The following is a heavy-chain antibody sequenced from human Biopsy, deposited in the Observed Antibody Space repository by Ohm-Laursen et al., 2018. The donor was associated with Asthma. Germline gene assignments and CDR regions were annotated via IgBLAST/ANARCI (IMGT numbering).Heavy chain of an antibody. V-gene: IGHV1-69*13. Sequence: ASVKVSCKASGDSLGSFINYAISWVRQAPRQGLEWMGGLIPVLGTADYAPMFEGRVAITADESTSTAYLELTSLRFEDTAVYYCARGYSGTDRIVYYYSGMEVWGQGTTVTVSS. J-gene: IGHJ6*02. CDR3: ARGYSGTDRIVYYYSGMEV. CDR2: LIPVLGTA. D-gene: IGHD5-12*01. CDR1: GDSLGSFINYA.